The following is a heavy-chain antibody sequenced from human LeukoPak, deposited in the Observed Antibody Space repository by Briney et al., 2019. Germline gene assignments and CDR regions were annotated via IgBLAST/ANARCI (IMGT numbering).Heavy chain of an antibody. J-gene: IGHJ4*02. CDR3: ARGGLRGTFDY. V-gene: IGHV3-7*01. CDR2: VRQDESDK. D-gene: IGHD3-16*01. CDR1: RFTFSDYW. Sequence: GGSLRLSCAASRFTFSDYWMSWLRQAPGKGLEWVAHVRQDESDKYYVDSVKGRFTISRDNAQNSLYLQMNSLRADDTAVYYCARGGLRGTFDYWGQGTLVTVSS.